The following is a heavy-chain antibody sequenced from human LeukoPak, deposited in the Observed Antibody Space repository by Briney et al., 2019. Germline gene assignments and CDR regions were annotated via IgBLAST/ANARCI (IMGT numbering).Heavy chain of an antibody. CDR1: GGSISSYY. CDR2: IHTSGST. D-gene: IGHD6-19*01. V-gene: IGHV4-4*07. J-gene: IGHJ4*02. Sequence: PSETLSLTCTVSGGSISSYYWSWIRQPAGRGLEWIGRIHTSGSTNYKPSLKSRVTMSGDTSKNLFSLRLTSVTAADTAIYYCARDEGGGWYAYWGQGTLVTVSS. CDR3: ARDEGGGWYAY.